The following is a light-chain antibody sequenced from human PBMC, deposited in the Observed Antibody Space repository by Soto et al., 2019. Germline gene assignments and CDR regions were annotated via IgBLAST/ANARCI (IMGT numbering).Light chain of an antibody. J-gene: IGKJ1*01. CDR2: DAS. V-gene: IGKV3-11*01. CDR1: QSIGLA. Sequence: EILLTQSPSTLSLSTGERATLSCRASQSIGLAIAWYQHKPGQAATVLMFDASQRATGIPARFRGSGSGTDFTLSISSREPEDFAVYYCQQRSDRPPWTFGQGTKVDIK. CDR3: QQRSDRPPWT.